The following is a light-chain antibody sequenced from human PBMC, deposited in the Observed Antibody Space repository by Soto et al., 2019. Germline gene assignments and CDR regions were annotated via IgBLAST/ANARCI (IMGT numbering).Light chain of an antibody. CDR2: DAS. J-gene: IGKJ3*01. Sequence: AIQLTQSPSSLSAYVGDSVSMTCRASQGISSALAWYQQKPGRAPKLLIYDASSLEGGVPSRFSGSRSGTDFTLTVSSLQPEDFATYYCQQFEHDPFTFGPGTKVDIK. V-gene: IGKV1D-13*01. CDR3: QQFEHDPFT. CDR1: QGISSA.